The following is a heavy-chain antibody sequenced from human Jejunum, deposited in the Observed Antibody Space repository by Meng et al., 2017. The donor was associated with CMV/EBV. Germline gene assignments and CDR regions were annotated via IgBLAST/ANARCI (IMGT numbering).Heavy chain of an antibody. V-gene: IGHV3-66*02. CDR1: GFTVSNNY. CDR2: ISDAGNT. Sequence: SLKISCAASGFTVSNNYMNWVRQAPGKGLEWVSVISDAGNTYYADSVKGRFTISRDNSKNTLYLQMNSLRAEDTAVYYCARGVFDWGQGTLVTVSS. CDR3: ARGVFD. J-gene: IGHJ4*02.